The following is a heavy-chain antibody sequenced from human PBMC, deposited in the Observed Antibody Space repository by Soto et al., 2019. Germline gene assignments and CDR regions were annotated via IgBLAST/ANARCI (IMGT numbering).Heavy chain of an antibody. CDR2: IYYSGST. Sequence: SETLSLTCTVSGGSISRYYWNWIRQPPGKGLEWIGYIYYSGSTNYNPSLKGRFTISRDNAKNSLYLQMNSLRAEDTAMYYCARVIGDWFAHWGQGTLVTVSS. V-gene: IGHV4-59*12. D-gene: IGHD3-10*01. CDR3: ARVIGDWFAH. CDR1: GGSISRYY. J-gene: IGHJ5*02.